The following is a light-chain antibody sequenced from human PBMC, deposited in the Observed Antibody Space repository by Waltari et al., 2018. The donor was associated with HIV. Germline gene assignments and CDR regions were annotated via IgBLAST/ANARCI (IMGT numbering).Light chain of an antibody. CDR3: GTWDSSLSVVV. CDR1: STTIGNNY. CDR2: DNE. Sequence: QSVLTQPPSVSAAPGQKVTISCSGSSTTIGNNYVSWYQQLPGKAPKLLIYDNERRPSWFPDRFSGSKSGTSATVGITGLQTGDEADYYCGTWDSSLSVVVFGTGTKVTVL. V-gene: IGLV1-51*01. J-gene: IGLJ1*01.